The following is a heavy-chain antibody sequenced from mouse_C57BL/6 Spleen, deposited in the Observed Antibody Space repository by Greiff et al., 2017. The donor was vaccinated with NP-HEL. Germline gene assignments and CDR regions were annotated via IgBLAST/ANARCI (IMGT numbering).Heavy chain of an antibody. CDR2: IDPSDSYT. D-gene: IGHD2-5*01. CDR3: AREGLGNSNYFDY. Sequence: VQLQQPGAELVMPGASVKLSCKASGYTFTSYWMHWVKQRPGKGLEWIGEIDPSDSYTNYNQKFKGKSTLTVDKSSSTAYIQLSSLTSEDSAVYYCAREGLGNSNYFDYWGQGTTLTVSS. J-gene: IGHJ2*01. V-gene: IGHV1-69*01. CDR1: GYTFTSYW.